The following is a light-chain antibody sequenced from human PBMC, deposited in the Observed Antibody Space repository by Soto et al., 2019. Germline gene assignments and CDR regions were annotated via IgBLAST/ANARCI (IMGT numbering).Light chain of an antibody. CDR3: QQYNSYSRGT. Sequence: DIQMTQSPSTLSASVGDRVTITCRASQSISSWLAWYQQKPGKAPKLLIYDASSLESGVPSRFSGSGSGTEFTLTIRSLQPDDFATYYCQQYNSYSRGTFGQGTKLEIK. CDR1: QSISSW. J-gene: IGKJ2*01. V-gene: IGKV1-5*01. CDR2: DAS.